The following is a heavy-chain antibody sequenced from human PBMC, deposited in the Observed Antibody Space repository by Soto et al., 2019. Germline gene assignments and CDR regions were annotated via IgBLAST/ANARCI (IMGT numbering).Heavy chain of an antibody. J-gene: IGHJ6*03. V-gene: IGHV1-8*01. CDR3: ARVIAARHYYYYYMDV. Sequence: ASVKVSCKASGYTFTSYDINWVRQATGQGLEWMGWMNPNSGNTGYAQKFQGRVTMTRNTSISTAYMELSSLRSEDTAVYYCARVIAARHYYYYYMDVWGKGTTVTVSS. CDR1: GYTFTSYD. CDR2: MNPNSGNT. D-gene: IGHD6-6*01.